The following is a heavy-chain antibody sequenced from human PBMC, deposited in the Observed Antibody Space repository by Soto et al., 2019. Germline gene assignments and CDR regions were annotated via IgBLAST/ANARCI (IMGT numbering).Heavy chain of an antibody. V-gene: IGHV4-59*08. J-gene: IGHJ3*02. CDR1: GGSISSYY. CDR3: ARHLLGLWFADLSRQAFDI. D-gene: IGHD3-10*01. CDR2: IYYSGST. Sequence: QVQLQESGPGLVKPSETLSLTCTVSGGSISSYYWSWIRQPPGKGLEWIGYIYYSGSTNYNPSLKSRVTISVDTSKNQFSLKLSSVTAADTAVYYCARHLLGLWFADLSRQAFDIWGQGTMVTVSS.